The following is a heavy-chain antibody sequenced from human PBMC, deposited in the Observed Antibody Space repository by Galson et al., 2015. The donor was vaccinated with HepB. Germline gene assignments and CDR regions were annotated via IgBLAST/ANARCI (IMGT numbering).Heavy chain of an antibody. CDR3: ATDLLVGSGSYYNPKFDY. CDR2: FDPEDGET. Sequence: SVKVSCKVSGYTLTELSMHWVRQAPGKGLEWMGGFDPEDGETIYAQKFQGRVTMTEDTSTDTAYMELSSLRSEDTAVYYCATDLLVGSGSYYNPKFDYWGQGTLVTVSS. CDR1: GYTLTELS. J-gene: IGHJ4*02. D-gene: IGHD3-10*01. V-gene: IGHV1-24*01.